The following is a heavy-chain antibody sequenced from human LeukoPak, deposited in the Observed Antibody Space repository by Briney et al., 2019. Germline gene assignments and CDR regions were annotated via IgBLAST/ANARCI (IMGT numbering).Heavy chain of an antibody. Sequence: GGSLRLSCAASGFTVSSKYMSWVRQAPGKGLEWVSVIYSGGSTYYTDSVKGRFTISRDNSKNTVDLQMNSLRVEDTAVYYCTMRGNTWYDCWGQGTLVTVSS. CDR3: TMRGNTWYDC. CDR1: GFTVSSKY. J-gene: IGHJ4*02. CDR2: IYSGGST. D-gene: IGHD6-13*01. V-gene: IGHV3-53*01.